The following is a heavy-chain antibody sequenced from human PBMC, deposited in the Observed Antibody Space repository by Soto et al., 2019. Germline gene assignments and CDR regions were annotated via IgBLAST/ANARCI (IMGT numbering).Heavy chain of an antibody. J-gene: IGHJ4*02. Sequence: LRLSCAASGFTFSDYYMSWIRQAPGKGLEWVSYISSSGSTIYYADSVKGRFTISRDNAKNSLYLQMNSLRAEDTAVYYCARSHLFYDSSGYLDYWGQGTLVTVSS. CDR3: ARSHLFYDSSGYLDY. V-gene: IGHV3-11*01. CDR1: GFTFSDYY. CDR2: ISSSGSTI. D-gene: IGHD3-22*01.